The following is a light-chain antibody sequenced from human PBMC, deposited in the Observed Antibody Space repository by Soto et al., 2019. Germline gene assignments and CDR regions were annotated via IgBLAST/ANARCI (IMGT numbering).Light chain of an antibody. V-gene: IGKV3-20*01. CDR3: QQYGSSRFT. J-gene: IGKJ3*01. CDR1: QSISSSY. Sequence: EIVLTQSPGTLSFSPGERDTLSCRASQSISSSYLAWYQQKPGQAPRLLVYGASSRATGIPDRFSGSGSGTDFTLTISRLEPEDFAVYYCQQYGSSRFTFGPGTKVDIK. CDR2: GAS.